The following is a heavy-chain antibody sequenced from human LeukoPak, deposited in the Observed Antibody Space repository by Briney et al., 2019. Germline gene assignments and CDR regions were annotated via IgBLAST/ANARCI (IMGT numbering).Heavy chain of an antibody. CDR2: ISPNNGDT. CDR1: GYSFTNYD. Sequence: ASVKVSCKASGYSFTNYDISWVRQAPGQGLEWMGWISPNNGDTEYAQKLQGRLTMTTDTSTNTAYMELRSLRSDDTAVYYCAREPTTGSLSFDYWGQGTLVTVSS. J-gene: IGHJ4*02. V-gene: IGHV1-18*01. D-gene: IGHD4-17*01. CDR3: AREPTTGSLSFDY.